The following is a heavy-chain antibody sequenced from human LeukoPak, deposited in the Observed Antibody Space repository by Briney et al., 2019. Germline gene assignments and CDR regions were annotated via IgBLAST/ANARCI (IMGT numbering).Heavy chain of an antibody. CDR2: ISPSNGNT. CDR1: GYTFTSYG. V-gene: IGHV1-18*01. Sequence: ASVKVSCKASGYTFTSYGISWVRQAPGQGLEWMGWISPSNGNTNYVQNLRGRVTMTTDTSTSTAYMELRSLRSDDTAVYYCARYGGTIVGANRCFDYWGQGTLVTVSS. CDR3: ARYGGTIVGANRCFDY. D-gene: IGHD1-26*01. J-gene: IGHJ4*02.